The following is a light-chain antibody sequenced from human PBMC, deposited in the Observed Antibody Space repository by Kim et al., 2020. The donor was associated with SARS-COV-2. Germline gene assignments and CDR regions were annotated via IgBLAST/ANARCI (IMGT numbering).Light chain of an antibody. J-gene: IGKJ1*01. Sequence: ASVGDIVTITCRASQDISNYFAWFQLKPGKAPKLLIYAASALQPGVPSRFSGSGSGTDFTLTVTSLQPEDVATYYCQKCDSAPWTFGQGTKVDIK. CDR1: QDISNY. CDR3: QKCDSAPWT. V-gene: IGKV1-27*01. CDR2: AAS.